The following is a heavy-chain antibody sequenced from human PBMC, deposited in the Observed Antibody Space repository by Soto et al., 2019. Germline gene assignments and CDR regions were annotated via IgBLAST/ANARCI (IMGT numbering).Heavy chain of an antibody. J-gene: IGHJ5*02. Sequence: SETLSLTCTVSGGSISSGGYYWSWIRQHPGKGLGWIGYIYYSGSTYYNPSLKSRVTISVDTSKTQFSLKLSSVTAADTPVYYCARVDYDIWTGPGSGWFDPWGQGTLVTVSS. V-gene: IGHV4-31*03. D-gene: IGHD3-9*01. CDR1: GGSISSGGYY. CDR3: ARVDYDIWTGPGSGWFDP. CDR2: IYYSGST.